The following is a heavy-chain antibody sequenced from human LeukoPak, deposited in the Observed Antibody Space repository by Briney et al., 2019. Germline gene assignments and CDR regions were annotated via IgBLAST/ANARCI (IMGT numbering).Heavy chain of an antibody. CDR1: GYTLSDLS. Sequence: ASVKVSCKVSGYTLSDLSMHWVRQAPGKGLEWMGGVDPDDGERIHAQKFQGRVTMTEDTSTNTAYMELSRLRSDDAAVYYCAAVSGDYTLLDSWGQGTLVTVST. CDR3: AAVSGDYTLLDS. D-gene: IGHD7-27*01. CDR2: VDPDDGER. V-gene: IGHV1-24*01. J-gene: IGHJ5*01.